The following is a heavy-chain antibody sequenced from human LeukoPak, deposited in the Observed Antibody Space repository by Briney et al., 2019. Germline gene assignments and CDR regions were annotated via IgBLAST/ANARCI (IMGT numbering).Heavy chain of an antibody. Sequence: GASVTDSCKASGYIFTEYYIHWVGQAPGQGFEWVVWIKCKSGVTKSESTFPGRAIMTQDTSISTAYMALSGLTTDETAVYYCARLGAADHWGQGTLVAVSS. J-gene: IGHJ4*02. CDR3: ARLGAADH. CDR1: GYIFTEYY. D-gene: IGHD1-26*01. CDR2: IKCKSGVT. V-gene: IGHV1-2*02.